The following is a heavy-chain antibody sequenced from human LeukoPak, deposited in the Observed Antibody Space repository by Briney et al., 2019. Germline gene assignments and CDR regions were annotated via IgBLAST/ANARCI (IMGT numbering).Heavy chain of an antibody. J-gene: IGHJ4*02. V-gene: IGHV1-18*01. CDR2: ISAYNGNT. Sequence: ASVKVSCKVSGYTLTELSMHWVRQAPGKGLEWMGWISAYNGNTNYAQKLQGRVTMTTDTSTSTAYMELRSLRSDDTAVYYCVREDSSASPNDSWGQGTLVTVSS. CDR1: GYTLTELS. D-gene: IGHD3-22*01. CDR3: VREDSSASPNDS.